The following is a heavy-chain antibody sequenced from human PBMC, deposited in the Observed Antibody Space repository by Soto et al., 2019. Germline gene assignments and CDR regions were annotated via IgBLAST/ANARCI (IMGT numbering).Heavy chain of an antibody. CDR1: GFTFSSYS. V-gene: IGHV3-21*01. CDR3: ARAPYYYDSSPPDY. Sequence: EVQLVESGGGLVKPGGSLRLSCAASGFTFSSYSMNWVRHAPGKGLEWVSSISSSSSYIYYADSVKGRFTSSRDNAKNSLYLQMNSLRAEDTAVYYCARAPYYYDSSPPDYWGQGTLVTVSS. CDR2: ISSSSSYI. D-gene: IGHD3-22*01. J-gene: IGHJ4*02.